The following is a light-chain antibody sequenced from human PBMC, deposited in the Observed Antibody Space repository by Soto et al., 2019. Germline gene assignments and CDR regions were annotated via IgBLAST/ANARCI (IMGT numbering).Light chain of an antibody. CDR2: GAS. CDR3: QQYNNWPPWT. V-gene: IGKV3-20*01. CDR1: QSVRSSY. Sequence: ETVLTQSPGTLSLTPGERVTLSCRASQSVRSSYLAWYQQKPGQAPRLLIYGASGRATGIPDRFSGSGSGTEFTLTISSLQSEDFAVYYCQQYNNWPPWTFGQGTKLEIK. J-gene: IGKJ2*02.